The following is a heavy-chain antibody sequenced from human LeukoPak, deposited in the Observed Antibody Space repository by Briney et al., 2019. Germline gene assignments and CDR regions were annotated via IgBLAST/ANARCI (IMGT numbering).Heavy chain of an antibody. CDR2: IYYSGST. V-gene: IGHV4-59*01. J-gene: IGHJ6*02. Sequence: SETLSLTCTVYGGSISSYYWSWIRQPPGKGLEWIGYIYYSGSTNYNPSLKSRATISVDTSKNEISLKLSSVTAADPAVYYCARAVTPMDTLGRSLSGMDVWGQGTTVTVSS. CDR3: ARAVTPMDTLGRSLSGMDV. D-gene: IGHD5-18*01. CDR1: GGSISSYY.